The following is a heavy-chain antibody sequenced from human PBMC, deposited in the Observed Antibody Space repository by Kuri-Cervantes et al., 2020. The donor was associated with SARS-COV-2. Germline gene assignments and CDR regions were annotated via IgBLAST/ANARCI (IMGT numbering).Heavy chain of an antibody. V-gene: IGHV3-30*02. J-gene: IGHJ4*02. D-gene: IGHD5/OR15-5a*01. CDR3: AKDRSNPRLPYTGTFDY. Sequence: LSLTCAASGFTFSSYGMHWVRQAPGKGLGWVAFIRYDGSNKYYADSVKGRFTISRDNSKNTLYLQMNSLRAEDKAVYYCAKDRSNPRLPYTGTFDYWGQGTMVTVSS. CDR1: GFTFSSYG. CDR2: IRYDGSNK.